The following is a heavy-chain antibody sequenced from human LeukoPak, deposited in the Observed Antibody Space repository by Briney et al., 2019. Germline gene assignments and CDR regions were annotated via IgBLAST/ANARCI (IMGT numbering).Heavy chain of an antibody. Sequence: PGGSLRLSCAASGFTFSSYAMHWVRQAPGKGLEWVAVISYDGSNKYYADSVKGRFTISRDNSKSTLYLQMNSLRAEDTAVYYCARDLSGGYTYDYWGQGTLVTVSS. CDR1: GFTFSSYA. CDR2: ISYDGSNK. D-gene: IGHD6-25*01. CDR3: ARDLSGGYTYDY. J-gene: IGHJ4*02. V-gene: IGHV3-30-3*01.